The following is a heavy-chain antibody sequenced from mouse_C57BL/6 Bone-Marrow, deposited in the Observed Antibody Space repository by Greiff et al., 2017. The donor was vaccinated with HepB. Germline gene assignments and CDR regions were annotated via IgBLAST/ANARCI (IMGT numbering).Heavy chain of an antibody. CDR2: IHPNSGST. CDR1: GYTFTSYW. D-gene: IGHD1-1*01. Sequence: QVQLQQPGAELVKPGASVKLSCKASGYTFTSYWMHWVKQRPGQGLEWIGMIHPNSGSTNYNEKLKSKATLTVDKSSSTAYMQLSSLTSEDSAVYCCARGVYYGSSYVCWYFDVWGTGTTVTVSS. CDR3: ARGVYYGSSYVCWYFDV. V-gene: IGHV1-64*01. J-gene: IGHJ1*03.